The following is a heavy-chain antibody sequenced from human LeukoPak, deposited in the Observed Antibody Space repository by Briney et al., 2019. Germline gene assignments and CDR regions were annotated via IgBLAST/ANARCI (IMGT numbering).Heavy chain of an antibody. J-gene: IGHJ6*03. D-gene: IGHD4/OR15-4a*01. CDR3: TSDYGLYYYYMAL. CDR1: DYAFYSYA. V-gene: IGHV3-23*01. Sequence: GGSLRLSCAGSDYAFYSYAMTWVRQAPGKGLEWVSAISGSGEGTYYSDSVKGRFTISRDNSKDMLYLQMNDLRAEDTAVYYCTSDYGLYYYYMALWGKGTTVTVS. CDR2: ISGSGEGT.